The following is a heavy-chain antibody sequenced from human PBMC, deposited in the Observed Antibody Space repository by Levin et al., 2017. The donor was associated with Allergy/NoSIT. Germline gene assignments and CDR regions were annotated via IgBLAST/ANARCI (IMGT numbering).Heavy chain of an antibody. D-gene: IGHD3-9*01. CDR2: IHYSEST. Sequence: SQTLSLTCTVSGGSISSYYWSWIRQPPGKGLEWIGYIHYSESTRFNPSLKSRVTISLDTSKNQFSLNLSSVTAADTAVYYCATISYYDILSGYSNRFFDLWGRGTPVTVSS. CDR1: GGSISSYY. V-gene: IGHV4-59*01. J-gene: IGHJ2*01. CDR3: ATISYYDILSGYSNRFFDL.